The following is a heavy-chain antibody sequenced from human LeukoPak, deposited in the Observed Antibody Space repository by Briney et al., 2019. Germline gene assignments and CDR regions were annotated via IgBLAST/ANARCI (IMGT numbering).Heavy chain of an antibody. CDR3: AKDIWVGCSSTSCYSNY. Sequence: PGGSLRLSCAASGLTFSSYGMHWVRQAPGKGLEWVAFIRYDGSNKYYADSVKGRFTISRDNSKNTLYLQMNSLRAEDTAVYYCAKDIWVGCSSTSCYSNYWGQGTLVTVSS. CDR2: IRYDGSNK. CDR1: GLTFSSYG. V-gene: IGHV3-30*02. J-gene: IGHJ4*02. D-gene: IGHD2-2*02.